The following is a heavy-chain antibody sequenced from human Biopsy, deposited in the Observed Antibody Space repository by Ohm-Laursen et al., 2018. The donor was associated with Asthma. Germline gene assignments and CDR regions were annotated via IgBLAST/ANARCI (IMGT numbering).Heavy chain of an antibody. D-gene: IGHD3-10*01. CDR3: ARRGLPGFSRDSGSYLTSVWFDP. V-gene: IGHV2-5*02. Sequence: TQTLTLTCDFSGFSLDNRAVAVGWIRQPPGKALEWLALIYWDGEKRYSPSLKSRLTITEDTSKNQVVLTMTNMDPVDTGTYYCARRGLPGFSRDSGSYLTSVWFDPWGQGTLVTVSS. CDR2: IYWDGEK. CDR1: GFSLDNRAVA. J-gene: IGHJ5*02.